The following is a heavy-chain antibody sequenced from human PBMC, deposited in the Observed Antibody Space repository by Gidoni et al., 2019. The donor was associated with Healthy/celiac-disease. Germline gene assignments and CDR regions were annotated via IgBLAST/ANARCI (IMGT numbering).Heavy chain of an antibody. CDR2: INHSGST. CDR1: GGSFSGYY. J-gene: IGHJ4*02. D-gene: IGHD4-17*01. CDR3: LVDYGEDY. V-gene: IGHV4-34*01. Sequence: QVQLQQWGAGLLKPSETLSLTCAVYGGSFSGYYWSWIRQPPGKGLEWIGEINHSGSTNYNPSLKSRVTISVDTSKNQFSLKLSSVTAADTAVYYCLVDYGEDYWGQGTLVTVSS.